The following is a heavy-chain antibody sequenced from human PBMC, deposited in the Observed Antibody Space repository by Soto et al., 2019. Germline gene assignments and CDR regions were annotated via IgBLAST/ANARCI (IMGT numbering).Heavy chain of an antibody. J-gene: IGHJ4*02. CDR1: GYDFTTYS. V-gene: IGHV1-18*01. D-gene: IGHD1-1*01. Sequence: QVHLVQSGAEVKNPGASVKVSCKGSGYDFTTYSITWVRQAPGQGLEWMAWFSPHNGNTNYAPNLQGRVTVTRDTSTSTADIELRSLRSDDTAVYYCARGRYGDYWGQGALVTVSS. CDR2: FSPHNGNT. CDR3: ARGRYGDY.